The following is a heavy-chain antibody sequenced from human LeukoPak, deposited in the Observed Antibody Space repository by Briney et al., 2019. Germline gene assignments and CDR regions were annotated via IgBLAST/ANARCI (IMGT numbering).Heavy chain of an antibody. CDR1: GFTFSNYA. CDR3: ARASVGYYYYGMDV. V-gene: IGHV3-30-3*01. J-gene: IGHJ6*02. Sequence: GGSLRLSCAASGFTFSNYAMHWVRQAPGKGLEWVAVISYDGSNKYYADSVKGRFTISRDNSKNTLYLQMNSLRAEDTAVYYCARASVGYYYYGMDVWGQGTTVTVSS. CDR2: ISYDGSNK. D-gene: IGHD1-26*01.